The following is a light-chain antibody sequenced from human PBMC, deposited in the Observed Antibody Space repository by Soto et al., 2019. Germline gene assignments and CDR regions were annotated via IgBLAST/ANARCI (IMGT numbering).Light chain of an antibody. Sequence: EIHMTHAPSTLSASVVYRLTITFLASQSISNWLAWYQQRPGKAPKLLIFDASSLESGVPSRFSGSGSGTVFTLTISSLQPEDFSTYYCQQSYSAPWTFGQGTKVDIK. CDR2: DAS. J-gene: IGKJ1*01. CDR1: QSISNW. CDR3: QQSYSAPWT. V-gene: IGKV1-5*01.